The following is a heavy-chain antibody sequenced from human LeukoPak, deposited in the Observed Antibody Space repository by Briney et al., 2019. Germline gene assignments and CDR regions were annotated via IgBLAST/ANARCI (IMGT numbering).Heavy chain of an antibody. CDR3: ARVPSVHFGANYYFDY. J-gene: IGHJ4*02. V-gene: IGHV1-46*01. CDR2: INPSGGST. D-gene: IGHD4/OR15-4a*01. Sequence: ASVKVSCKASGYTFASYGISWVRQAPGQGLEWMGIINPSGGSTSYAQKFQGRVTMTRDMSTSTVYMELSSLRSEDTAVYYCARVPSVHFGANYYFDYWGQGTLVTVSS. CDR1: GYTFASYG.